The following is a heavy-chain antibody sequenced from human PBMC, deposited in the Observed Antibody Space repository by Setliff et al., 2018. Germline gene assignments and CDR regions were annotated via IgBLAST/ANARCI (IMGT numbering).Heavy chain of an antibody. CDR2: IYHSGST. J-gene: IGHJ4*02. V-gene: IGHV4-38-2*02. Sequence: SETLSLTCAVSGYSISSGYYWGWIRQPPGKGLEWIGSIYHSGSTNYNPSLKSRVTISVDTSKNQFSLKLSSVTAADTAVYYCARDGAGHTESWKGHFGYWGQGTEVTVSS. CDR1: GYSISSGYY. CDR3: ARDGAGHTESWKGHFGY. D-gene: IGHD1-1*01.